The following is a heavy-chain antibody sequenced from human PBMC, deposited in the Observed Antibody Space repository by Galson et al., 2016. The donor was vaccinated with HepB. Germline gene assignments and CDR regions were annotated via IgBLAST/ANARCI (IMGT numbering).Heavy chain of an antibody. CDR3: ARHLRVGSGAHRDVFGI. V-gene: IGHV3-23*01. CDR2: ISPSGWSS. Sequence: SLRLSCAASGFTFASYAMTWVRQAPGKGLQWVSFISPSGWSSHDADSVKGRFTTSRDNSRFTLYPQMNSLRVEDAAVYYCARHLRVGSGAHRDVFGIWGRGTMVSVSS. J-gene: IGHJ3*02. D-gene: IGHD4/OR15-4a*01. CDR1: GFTFASYA.